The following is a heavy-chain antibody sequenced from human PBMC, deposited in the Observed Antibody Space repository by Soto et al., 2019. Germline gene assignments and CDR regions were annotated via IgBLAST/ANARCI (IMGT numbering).Heavy chain of an antibody. CDR3: AKLVVSGWVEY. CDR1: GVSIRSPNW. CDR2: ISHTGTT. J-gene: IGHJ4*01. D-gene: IGHD2-15*01. V-gene: IGHV4-4*02. Sequence: PSETLSLTCAISGVSIRSPNWWSWVRQPPGKGLEWIGEISHTGTTNYNSSLKSRVTITVDKSKNQFSLKLRSVTAADTAMYYCAKLVVSGWVEYWG.